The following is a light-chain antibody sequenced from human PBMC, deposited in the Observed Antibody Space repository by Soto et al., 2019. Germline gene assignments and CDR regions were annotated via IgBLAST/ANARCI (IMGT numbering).Light chain of an antibody. V-gene: IGLV1-36*01. J-gene: IGLJ3*02. CDR1: SSNIGNNA. CDR3: AVWDDSLNGGV. CDR2: YDD. Sequence: QSVLTQPPSVSEAPRQRVTISCSGSSSNIGNNAVNWYQQLPGKAPKLLVYYDDLLPSGVSDRFSGSKSGTSASLAISGLQSEDEADYYCAVWDDSLNGGVFGGGTKVTVL.